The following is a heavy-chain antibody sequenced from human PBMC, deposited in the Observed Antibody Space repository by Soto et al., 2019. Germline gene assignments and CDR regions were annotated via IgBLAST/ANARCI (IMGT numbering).Heavy chain of an antibody. D-gene: IGHD2-15*01. CDR2: IYYSGST. CDR1: GGSISGYH. J-gene: IGHJ4*02. V-gene: IGHV4-59*01. Sequence: SETLSLTCTVSGGSISGYHWSWIRQPPGKGLEWIGYIYYSGSTNYNPSLKSRVTISVDTSKNQFSLKLSSVTAADTAVYYCARDGRYCSGGSCYSLPYYFDYWGKGTPVTVSS. CDR3: ARDGRYCSGGSCYSLPYYFDY.